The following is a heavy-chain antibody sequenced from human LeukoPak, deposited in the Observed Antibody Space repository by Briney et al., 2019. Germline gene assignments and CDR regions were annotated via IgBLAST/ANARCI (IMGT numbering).Heavy chain of an antibody. D-gene: IGHD2-2*01. Sequence: SETLSLTCTVSSGSISSSSYYWGWIRQPPGKGLEWIGSIYYSGSTYYNPSLKSRVTISVDTSKNQFSLKLSSVTAAVTAVYYCARDLASLDAFDIWGQGTMVTVSS. J-gene: IGHJ3*02. V-gene: IGHV4-39*07. CDR1: SGSISSSSYY. CDR3: ARDLASLDAFDI. CDR2: IYYSGST.